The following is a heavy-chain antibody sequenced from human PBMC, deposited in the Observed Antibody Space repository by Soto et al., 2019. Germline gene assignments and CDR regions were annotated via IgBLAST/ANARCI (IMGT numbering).Heavy chain of an antibody. V-gene: IGHV1-69*04. Sequence: SVKVSCKASGYTFTSYAMHWVRQAPGQGLEWMGRIIPILGIANYAQKFQGRVTITADKSTSTAYMELSSLRSEDTAVYYCARTTIGQSDYWGQGTLVTVSS. D-gene: IGHD1-26*01. CDR1: GYTFTSYA. CDR3: ARTTIGQSDY. J-gene: IGHJ4*02. CDR2: IIPILGIA.